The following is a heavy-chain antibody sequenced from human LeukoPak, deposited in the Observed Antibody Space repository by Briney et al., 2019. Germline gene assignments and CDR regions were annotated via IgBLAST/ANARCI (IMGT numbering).Heavy chain of an antibody. Sequence: GESLKISCEGSGYSVTCYWIGWVRQMPGKGLEWMGIINPGDSDTRYSPSFQGQVTISADKSISTAYLQWSSLKASDTAMYYCARHIAAADPEGFDYWGQGTLVTVSS. J-gene: IGHJ4*02. D-gene: IGHD6-13*01. V-gene: IGHV5-51*01. CDR2: INPGDSDT. CDR1: GYSVTCYW. CDR3: ARHIAAADPEGFDY.